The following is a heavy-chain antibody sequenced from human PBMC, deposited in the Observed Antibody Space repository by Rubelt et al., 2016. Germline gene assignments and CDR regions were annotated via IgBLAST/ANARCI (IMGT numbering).Heavy chain of an antibody. J-gene: IGHJ4*02. CDR3: ASASVG. V-gene: IGHV3-7*03. CDR2: IQPAGSER. D-gene: IGHD6-6*01. CDR1: GFTLKTYT. Sequence: EVHLVESGGGLVNPGGSLRLSCAASGFTLKTYTMHWVRQAPGKGLEWVATIQPAGSERYYVDSVKGRFTSSRENAKNALYRQRGSMRVEETAVYYCASASVGWGQGTVVGVSS.